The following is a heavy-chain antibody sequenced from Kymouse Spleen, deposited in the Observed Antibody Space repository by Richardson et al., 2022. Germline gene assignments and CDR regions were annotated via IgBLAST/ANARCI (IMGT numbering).Heavy chain of an antibody. V-gene: IGHV3-74*01. Sequence: EVQLVESGGGLVQPGGSLRLSCAASGFTFSSYWMHWVRQAPGKGLVWVSRINSDGSSTSYADSVKGRFTISRDNAKNTLYLQMNSLRAEDTAVYYCARDSDTAMVPYYYYGMDVWGQGTTVTVSS. J-gene: IGHJ6*02. CDR2: INSDGSST. D-gene: IGHD5-18,IGHD5-18*01. CDR3: ARDSDTAMVPYYYYGMDV. CDR1: GFTFSSYW.